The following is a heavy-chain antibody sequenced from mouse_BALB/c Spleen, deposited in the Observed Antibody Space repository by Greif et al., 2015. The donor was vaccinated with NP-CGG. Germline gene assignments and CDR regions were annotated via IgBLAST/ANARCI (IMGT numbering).Heavy chain of an antibody. J-gene: IGHJ4*01. V-gene: IGHV7-3*02. CDR1: GFTFTDYY. CDR2: IRNKANGYTT. Sequence: EVQGVESGGGLVQPGGSLRLSCATSGFTFTDYYMSWVRQPPGKALEWLGFIRNKANGYTTEYSASVKGRFTISRDNSQSILYLQMNTLRAEDSATYYCARAVRRGLYYAMDYWGQGTSVTVSS. D-gene: IGHD2-14*01. CDR3: ARAVRRGLYYAMDY.